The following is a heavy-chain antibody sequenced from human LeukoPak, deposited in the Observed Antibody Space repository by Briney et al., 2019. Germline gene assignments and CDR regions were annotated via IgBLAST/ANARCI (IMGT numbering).Heavy chain of an antibody. CDR1: GGSISSSSYY. CDR2: IYYSGST. J-gene: IGHJ1*01. Sequence: PSETLSLTCTVSGGSISSSSYYWGWIRQPPGKGLEWIGSIYYSGSTYYNPSLKSRVTMSVDTSKNQFSLKLSSVTAADTAVYYCARLAGAVAGTEYFQHWGQGTLVTVSS. D-gene: IGHD6-19*01. CDR3: ARLAGAVAGTEYFQH. V-gene: IGHV4-39*07.